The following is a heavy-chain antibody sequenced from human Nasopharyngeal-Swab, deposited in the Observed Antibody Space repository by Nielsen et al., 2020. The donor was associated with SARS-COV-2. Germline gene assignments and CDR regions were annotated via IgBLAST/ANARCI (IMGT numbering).Heavy chain of an antibody. CDR3: ALAYCGGDCFIGGMDV. CDR1: GYTFTSYD. Sequence: ASVKVSCKASGYTFTSYDINWVRQATGQGLEWMGWMNPNSGNTGYAQKFQGRVTMTRNTSISTAYMELSSLRSEDTAVYYCALAYCGGDCFIGGMDVWGQGTTVTVSS. V-gene: IGHV1-8*01. J-gene: IGHJ6*02. CDR2: MNPNSGNT. D-gene: IGHD2-21*02.